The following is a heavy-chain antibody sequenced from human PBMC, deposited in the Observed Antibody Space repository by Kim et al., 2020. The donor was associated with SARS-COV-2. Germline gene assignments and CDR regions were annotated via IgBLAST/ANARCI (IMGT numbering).Heavy chain of an antibody. Sequence: SDGSSRRYADSVNGRFSISRDNAKKSLSLQMNSLTPEDTAVYYCVREPANWGQGTLVTVSS. J-gene: IGHJ4*02. CDR3: VREPAN. V-gene: IGHV3-11*01. CDR2: SDGSSR.